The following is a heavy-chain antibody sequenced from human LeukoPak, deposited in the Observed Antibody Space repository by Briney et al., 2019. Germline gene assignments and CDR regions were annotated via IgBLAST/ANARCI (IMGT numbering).Heavy chain of an antibody. V-gene: IGHV3-74*01. D-gene: IGHD3-3*01. Sequence: GGSLRLSYAASGFTFRSYWMHWVRQAPGKGLVWVSRINGDGSITSYADSVTGRFTISRDNAKNTLYLQMNSLRAEDTAVYYCARSGYSYAAGAFDIWGQGTMVTVSS. CDR2: INGDGSIT. J-gene: IGHJ3*02. CDR1: GFTFRSYW. CDR3: ARSGYSYAAGAFDI.